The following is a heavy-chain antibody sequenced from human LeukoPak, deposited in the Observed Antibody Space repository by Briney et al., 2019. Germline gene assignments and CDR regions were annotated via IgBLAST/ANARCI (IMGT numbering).Heavy chain of an antibody. CDR3: AKQGGDYGLVTNFDS. Sequence: GGSLRLSCAASGFAFASFAMGWFRQAPGKGLEWVSSLSGAGVRPYYADSVRGRFTMSKDNSKNTVVLEMSSLRDEDTAVYYCAKQGGDYGLVTNFDSWGQGTLVTVSS. J-gene: IGHJ4*02. V-gene: IGHV3-23*01. CDR1: GFAFASFA. CDR2: LSGAGVRP. D-gene: IGHD4/OR15-4a*01.